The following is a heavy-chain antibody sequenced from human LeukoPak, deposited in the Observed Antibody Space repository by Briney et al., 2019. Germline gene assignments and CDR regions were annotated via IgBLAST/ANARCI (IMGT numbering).Heavy chain of an antibody. CDR1: GFTFDDYG. Sequence: PGGSLRLSCAASGFTFDDYGMSWVRQAPGKGLEWVSGINWSGGSTGYADSVKGRFTISRDSAKNSLYLQMNSLRAEDTALYYCARGIGLIYYYYYMDVWGKGTTVTVSS. J-gene: IGHJ6*03. D-gene: IGHD3/OR15-3a*01. V-gene: IGHV3-20*04. CDR3: ARGIGLIYYYYYMDV. CDR2: INWSGGST.